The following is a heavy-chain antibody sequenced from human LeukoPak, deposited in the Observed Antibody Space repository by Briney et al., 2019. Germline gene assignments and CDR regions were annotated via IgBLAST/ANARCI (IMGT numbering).Heavy chain of an antibody. D-gene: IGHD3-22*01. CDR2: IYTSGST. V-gene: IGHV4-4*07. J-gene: IGHJ3*02. Sequence: SETLSLTCTVSGGSISSYYWSWIRQPAGKGLEWIGRIYTSGSTNYNPSLKSRVTMSVDTSKNLFSLKLSSVTAADTAVYYCARSTSNYYDSSGYWSDAFDIWGQGTMVTVSS. CDR3: ARSTSNYYDSSGYWSDAFDI. CDR1: GGSISSYY.